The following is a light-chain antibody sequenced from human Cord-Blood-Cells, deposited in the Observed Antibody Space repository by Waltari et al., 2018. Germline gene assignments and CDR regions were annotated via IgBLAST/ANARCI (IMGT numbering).Light chain of an antibody. Sequence: GDRVPITCRASQSISSWLAWYQHKPGKAPKLLIYDASSLESGVPSRCSGSGSGTEFTLTISSLQPDDFATYYCQQYNSYWTFGQGTKVEIK. V-gene: IGKV1-5*01. CDR2: DAS. CDR1: QSISSW. CDR3: QQYNSYWT. J-gene: IGKJ1*01.